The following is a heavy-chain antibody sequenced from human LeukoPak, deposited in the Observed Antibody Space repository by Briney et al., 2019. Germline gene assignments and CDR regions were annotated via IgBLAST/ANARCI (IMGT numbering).Heavy chain of an antibody. D-gene: IGHD3-10*01. CDR2: ISGSGSTT. CDR1: GFTFSTYG. V-gene: IGHV3-23*01. Sequence: PGGSLRLSCSASGFTFSTYGMSWVRQAPGKGLEWVISISGSGSTTFYADSVKGRFTISRDDSKNTLYLQMSSLRAEDTAIYYCAKESGSGSPFDYWGQGTLVTVSS. CDR3: AKESGSGSPFDY. J-gene: IGHJ4*02.